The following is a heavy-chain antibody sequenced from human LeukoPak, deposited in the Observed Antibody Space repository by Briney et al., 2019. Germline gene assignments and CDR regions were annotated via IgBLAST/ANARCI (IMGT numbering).Heavy chain of an antibody. CDR1: GFTVSSNS. Sequence: GGSLRLSCTVSGFTVSSNSMSWVRQAPGKGLEWVSSISSSSSYIYYADSVKGRFTISRDNAKNSLYLQMNSLRAEDTAVYYCARDLAVGATTAYWGQGTLVTVSS. CDR3: ARDLAVGATTAY. CDR2: ISSSSSYI. V-gene: IGHV3-21*01. J-gene: IGHJ4*02. D-gene: IGHD1-26*01.